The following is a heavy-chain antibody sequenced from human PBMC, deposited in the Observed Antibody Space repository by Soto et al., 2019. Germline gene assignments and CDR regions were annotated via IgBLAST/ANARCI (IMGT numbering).Heavy chain of an antibody. V-gene: IGHV4-59*01. CDR1: GGSISSYY. CDR2: VYYSGNT. D-gene: IGHD3-22*01. J-gene: IGHJ3*01. Sequence: SETLSLTCTVSGGSISSYYWSWIRQPPGKGLEWIGYVYYSGNTIYNPSLKSRVTISVDTSKNQFSLRLTSVTAADTAVYYCARLSAYYYLYAFDLWGPGTMVTVSS. CDR3: ARLSAYYYLYAFDL.